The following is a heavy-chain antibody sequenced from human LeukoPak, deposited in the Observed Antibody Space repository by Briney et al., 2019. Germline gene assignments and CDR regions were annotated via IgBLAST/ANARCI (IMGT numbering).Heavy chain of an antibody. CDR2: INTDGSGT. Sequence: GGSLRLSCAASGFTFSSHWMHWVRQAPGKGLVWVSRINTDGSGTDYADSVKGRFTISRDNAKNTLYLQMNSLRAEDTAVYYCAKKRYYDGSGYYMYYFDHWGQGTLVTVSS. CDR1: GFTFSSHW. V-gene: IGHV3-74*01. CDR3: AKKRYYDGSGYYMYYFDH. J-gene: IGHJ4*02. D-gene: IGHD3-22*01.